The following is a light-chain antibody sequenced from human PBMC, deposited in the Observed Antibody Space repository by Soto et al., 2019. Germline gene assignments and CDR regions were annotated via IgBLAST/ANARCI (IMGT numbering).Light chain of an antibody. Sequence: EIVLTQSPGTLSLSPGERATLSCRASKSVSSNYLAWYQQKPGQAPRLLIYGASSRATGIPDRFSGSGSGTDFTLTISRLEPEDFAVYYCQQYGTSLYTFGQGTKLEIK. V-gene: IGKV3-20*01. J-gene: IGKJ2*01. CDR1: KSVSSNY. CDR3: QQYGTSLYT. CDR2: GAS.